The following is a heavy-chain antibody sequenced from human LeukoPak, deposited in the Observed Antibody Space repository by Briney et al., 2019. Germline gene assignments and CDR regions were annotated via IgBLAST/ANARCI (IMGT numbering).Heavy chain of an antibody. CDR1: GFSLSDYW. J-gene: IGHJ6*02. CDR3: TRVLAGRSGLMDV. Sequence: GGSLRLSCVVSGFSLSDYWMHWVRQVPGKGLVWVSRIGPDGSGITYGDSVKGRFTIYRDSAKNTLYLQMNSLRAEDAAVYYCTRVLAGRSGLMDVWGRGTTVTVSS. V-gene: IGHV3-74*01. D-gene: IGHD2-8*02. CDR2: IGPDGSGI.